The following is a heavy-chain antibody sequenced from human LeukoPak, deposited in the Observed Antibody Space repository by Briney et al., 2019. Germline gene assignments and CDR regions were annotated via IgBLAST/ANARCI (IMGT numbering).Heavy chain of an antibody. V-gene: IGHV3-7*01. CDR2: IKQDGSEK. J-gene: IGHJ4*02. CDR1: GFTFSIYW. CDR3: ARHGPGLELRLDY. Sequence: GGSLRLSCAASGFTFSIYWMTWVRQAPGKGLEWVANIKQDGSEKYYVDSVKGRFTISRDNAKNSLYVQMNSLRAEDTAVYFCARHGPGLELRLDYWGQGTLVTVSS. D-gene: IGHD1-7*01.